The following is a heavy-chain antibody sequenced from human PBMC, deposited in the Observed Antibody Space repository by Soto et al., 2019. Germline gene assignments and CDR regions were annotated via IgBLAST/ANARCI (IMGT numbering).Heavy chain of an antibody. Sequence: GGSLRLSCVASGFTFSGYAMRWVRQAPGKGLEWVAVISYDGSNKYYADSVKGRFTISRDNSKNTLYLQMNSLRAEDTAVYYCARDRGSGHDYYYYYGMDVWGQGTTVTVSS. CDR3: ARDRGSGHDYYYYYGMDV. V-gene: IGHV3-30-3*01. J-gene: IGHJ6*02. CDR2: ISYDGSNK. CDR1: GFTFSGYA. D-gene: IGHD6-19*01.